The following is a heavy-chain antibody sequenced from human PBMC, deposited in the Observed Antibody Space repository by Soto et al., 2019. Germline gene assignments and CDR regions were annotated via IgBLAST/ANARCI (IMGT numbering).Heavy chain of an antibody. D-gene: IGHD1-20*01. J-gene: IGHJ4*02. V-gene: IGHV4-31*03. CDR3: ARGDLTGTTGCFDY. Sequence: SETLSLTCTVSGGSISSGGYYWSWIRQHPGKGLEWIGYIYYSGSTYYNPSLKSRVIISVDTSKNQFSLKLSSVTAADTAVYYCARGDLTGTTGCFDYWGQGTLVTVSS. CDR2: IYYSGST. CDR1: GGSISSGGYY.